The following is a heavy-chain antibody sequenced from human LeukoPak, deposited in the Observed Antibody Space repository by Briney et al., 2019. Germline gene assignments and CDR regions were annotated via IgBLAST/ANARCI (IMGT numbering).Heavy chain of an antibody. CDR3: VRGPAPETTAYCGGDCYSDNWFDP. V-gene: IGHV4-59*11. Sequence: SETLSLTCTVSGGSISSHYWSWIRQPPGKGLEWIGYIYYSGSTNYNPSLKSRVTISVDTSKNQFSLKLSSVTAADTAVYYCVRGPAPETTAYCGGDCYSDNWFDPWGQGTLVTVSS. CDR1: GGSISSHY. J-gene: IGHJ5*02. CDR2: IYYSGST. D-gene: IGHD2-21*02.